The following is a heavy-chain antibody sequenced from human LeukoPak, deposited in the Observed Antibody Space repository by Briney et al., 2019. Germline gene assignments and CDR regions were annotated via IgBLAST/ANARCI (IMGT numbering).Heavy chain of an antibody. V-gene: IGHV4-59*01. CDR1: GGSISSSY. J-gene: IGHJ4*02. Sequence: SSETLSLTCTVSGGSISSSYWSWIRQPPGKGLEWIGYIFYSGSTNYNRSLKSRVTMSVDTSKNQFSLKLSSVTAADTAVYYCASTRSGRWGQGTLVTVSS. D-gene: IGHD3-10*01. CDR3: ASTRSGR. CDR2: IFYSGST.